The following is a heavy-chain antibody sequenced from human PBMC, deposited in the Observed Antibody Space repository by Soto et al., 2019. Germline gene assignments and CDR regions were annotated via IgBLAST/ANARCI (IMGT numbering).Heavy chain of an antibody. Sequence: PSETLSLTCTVSGGSISSGGYYWSWIRQHPGKDLEWIGYIYYSGSTYYNPSLKSRVTISVDTSKYQFSLKLSSVTSAYTSVYYCARSEIGIYFDYWGQVHLVIVSS. CDR2: IYYSGST. CDR3: ARSEIGIYFDY. J-gene: IGHJ4*02. D-gene: IGHD1-20*01. CDR1: GGSISSGGYY. V-gene: IGHV4-31*03.